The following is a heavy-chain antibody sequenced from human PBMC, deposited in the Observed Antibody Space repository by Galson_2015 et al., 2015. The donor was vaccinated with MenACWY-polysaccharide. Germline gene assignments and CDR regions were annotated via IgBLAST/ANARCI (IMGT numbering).Heavy chain of an antibody. CDR3: ASPAREWLVPAGAFDI. CDR2: IYPGDSDT. D-gene: IGHD6-19*01. CDR1: GYSFTSYW. J-gene: IGHJ3*02. V-gene: IGHV5-51*03. Sequence: QSGAEVTKPGESLTISCTGSGYSFTSYWIGWVRQMPGKGLEWMGIIYPGDSDTRYSPSFQGQVTISADKSISTAYLQWSSLKASDTAMYYCASPAREWLVPAGAFDIWGQGTMVTVSS.